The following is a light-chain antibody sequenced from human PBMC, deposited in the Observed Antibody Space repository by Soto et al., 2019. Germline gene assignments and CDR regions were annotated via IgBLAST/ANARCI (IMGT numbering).Light chain of an antibody. V-gene: IGLV1-40*01. J-gene: IGLJ1*01. CDR1: NSNIGAGYD. CDR3: QSYDSSLSGSYV. Sequence: QSVLTQPPSVSGAPGQRVTISCTGTNSNIGAGYDVHWYQQVPGTAPKVLIYGNTNRPSGVPDRFSGSKSGTSASLAITGFQADDEADYYCQSYDSSLSGSYVFGSGTKLTVL. CDR2: GNT.